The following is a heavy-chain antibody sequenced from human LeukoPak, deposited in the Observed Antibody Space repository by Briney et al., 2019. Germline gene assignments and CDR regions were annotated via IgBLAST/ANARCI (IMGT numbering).Heavy chain of an antibody. V-gene: IGHV1-69*13. D-gene: IGHD6-6*01. CDR2: IIPIFGTA. CDR3: AREDSSSLQFDY. J-gene: IGHJ4*02. Sequence: ASVKVSCKASGYTFISYAIHWVRQAPGQGLEWMGGIIPIFGTANYAQKFQGRVAITADESTSTAYMELSSLRSEDTAVYYCAREDSSSLQFDYWGQGTLVTVSS. CDR1: GYTFISYA.